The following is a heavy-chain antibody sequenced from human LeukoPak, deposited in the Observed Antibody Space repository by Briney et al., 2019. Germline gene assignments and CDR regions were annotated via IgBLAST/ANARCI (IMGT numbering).Heavy chain of an antibody. CDR2: IYDSGST. CDR1: GGSISSGGFY. Sequence: PSETLSLTCTVSGGSISSGGFYWSWIRQHPGKGLEWIGYIYDSGSTNYKPSLKSRLTISVDTSKNQFSLKLSSVTAADTAVYYCARGRSVTRHSSSWANWFDPWGQGTLVTVSS. D-gene: IGHD6-13*01. J-gene: IGHJ5*02. V-gene: IGHV4-31*03. CDR3: ARGRSVTRHSSSWANWFDP.